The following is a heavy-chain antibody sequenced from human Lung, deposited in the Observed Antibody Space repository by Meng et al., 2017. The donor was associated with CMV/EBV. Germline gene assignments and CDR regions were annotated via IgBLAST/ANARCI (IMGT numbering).Heavy chain of an antibody. J-gene: IGHJ6*02. Sequence: GESLKISCAASGFTFSAYAINWVRQAPGKGLEWVSSISSTGTYIYYADSVKGRFTISRDNDKNSLYLQMNSLRAGDTAVYYCAKSWDGMDVWGQETTVTVSS. D-gene: IGHD6-13*01. CDR1: GFTFSAYA. CDR2: ISSTGTYI. V-gene: IGHV3-21*01. CDR3: AKSWDGMDV.